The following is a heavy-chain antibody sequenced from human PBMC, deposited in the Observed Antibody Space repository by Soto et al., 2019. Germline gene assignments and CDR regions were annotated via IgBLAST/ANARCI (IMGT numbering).Heavy chain of an antibody. CDR1: GFTFSSYG. Sequence: GSLRLSCAASGFTFSSYGMHWVRQAPGKGLEWVAVISYDGSNKYYADSVKGRFTISRDNSKNTLYLQMNSLRAEDTAVYYCAKEPPGSYFDYWGQGTLVTVSS. CDR3: AKEPPGSYFDY. CDR2: ISYDGSNK. V-gene: IGHV3-30*18. J-gene: IGHJ4*02.